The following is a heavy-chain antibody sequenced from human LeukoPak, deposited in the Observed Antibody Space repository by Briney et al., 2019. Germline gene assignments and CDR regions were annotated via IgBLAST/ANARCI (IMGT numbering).Heavy chain of an antibody. CDR2: IIPIFGTA. CDR1: GGTFSSYA. V-gene: IGHV1-69*06. Sequence: ASVKVSCKASGGTFSSYAISWVRQAPGQGLEWMGGIIPIFGTANYAQKFQGRVTTTADKSTSTAYMELSSLRSEDTAVYYCARVKRYCGGDCPNTFDYWGQGTLVTVSS. CDR3: ARVKRYCGGDCPNTFDY. J-gene: IGHJ4*02. D-gene: IGHD2-21*02.